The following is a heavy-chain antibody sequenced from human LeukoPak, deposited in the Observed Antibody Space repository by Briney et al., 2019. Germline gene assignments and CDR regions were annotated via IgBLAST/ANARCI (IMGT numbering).Heavy chain of an antibody. Sequence: GESLKISCKGSGYRFSSYWIGWVRQMPGKGLEWMGIIYPGDSETRYSPSFQGQVTISADKSISTAYLQWSSLKASDTAMYYCVRVLGYCSSGSCYYYDYWGQGTLVTVSS. CDR1: GYRFSSYW. CDR2: IYPGDSET. D-gene: IGHD2-15*01. J-gene: IGHJ4*02. V-gene: IGHV5-51*01. CDR3: VRVLGYCSSGSCYYYDY.